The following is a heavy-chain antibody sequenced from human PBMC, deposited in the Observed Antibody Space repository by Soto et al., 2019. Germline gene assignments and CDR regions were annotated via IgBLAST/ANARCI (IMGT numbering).Heavy chain of an antibody. Sequence: VGSLRLSCAAPAFTFNNYAMSWVRQAPWKGLEWVSGIGGSGRTTYYADSVKGRFTISRDNSNNTLFLQMNSLRAEDTAVYYCAKSRYSDSSGDFYDYWGQGTLVTVSS. D-gene: IGHD3-22*01. CDR1: AFTFNNYA. V-gene: IGHV3-23*01. J-gene: IGHJ4*02. CDR2: IGGSGRTT. CDR3: AKSRYSDSSGDFYDY.